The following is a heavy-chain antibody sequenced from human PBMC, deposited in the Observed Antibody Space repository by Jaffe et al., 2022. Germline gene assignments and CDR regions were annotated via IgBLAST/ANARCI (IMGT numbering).Heavy chain of an antibody. CDR1: GYTFTSYA. V-gene: IGHV1-3*01. CDR2: INAGNGNT. CDR3: ARDKATSMVQGVNYYMDV. J-gene: IGHJ6*03. D-gene: IGHD3-10*01. Sequence: QVQLVQSGAEVKKPGASVKVSCKASGYTFTSYAMHWVRQAPGQRLEWMGWINAGNGNTKYSQKFQGRVTITRDTSASTAYMELSSLRSEDTAVYYCARDKATSMVQGVNYYMDVWGKGTTVTVSS.